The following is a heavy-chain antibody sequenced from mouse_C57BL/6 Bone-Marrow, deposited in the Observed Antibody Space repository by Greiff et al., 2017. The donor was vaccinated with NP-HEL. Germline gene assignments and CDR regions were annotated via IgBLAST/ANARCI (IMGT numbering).Heavy chain of an antibody. CDR2: IYPGDGAT. D-gene: IGHD2-3*01. CDR3: ARGWLLLYAMDY. Sequence: VKLQESGPELVKPGASVKISCKASGYAFSSSWMNWVKQRPGKGLEWIGRIYPGDGATNYNGTFKGKATLTADKSSSTAYMQLSSLTSEDAAVYFCARGWLLLYAMDYWGQGTSVTVSS. CDR1: GYAFSSSW. J-gene: IGHJ4*01. V-gene: IGHV1-82*01.